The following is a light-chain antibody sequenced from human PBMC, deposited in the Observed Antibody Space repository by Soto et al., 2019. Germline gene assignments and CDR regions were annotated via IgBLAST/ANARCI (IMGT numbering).Light chain of an antibody. CDR3: QQYNSYRWT. CDR2: KTS. V-gene: IGKV1-5*03. CDR1: QTINNW. Sequence: DVQMTQSPSTLSASVGDRVTITCRASQTINNWLAWYQQRPGKAPTFLIYKTSTLETGVPSRFSGSGSGTEFTLSISSLQPEDFATYYCQQYNSYRWTFGLGTKVDIK. J-gene: IGKJ1*01.